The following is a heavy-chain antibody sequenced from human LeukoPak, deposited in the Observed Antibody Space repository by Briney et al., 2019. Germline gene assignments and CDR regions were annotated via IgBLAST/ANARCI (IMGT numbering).Heavy chain of an antibody. J-gene: IGHJ4*02. CDR2: IYTSGST. V-gene: IGHV4-61*02. CDR1: GGSISSGSYY. D-gene: IGHD3-3*01. CDR3: ARADFWSGYYNFDY. Sequence: SETLSLTCTVSGGSISSGSYYWSWIRQPAGKGLEWIGRIYTSGSTNYNPSLKSRVTISVDTSKNQFSLNLSSVTAADTAVYYCARADFWSGYYNFDYWGQGTLVTVSS.